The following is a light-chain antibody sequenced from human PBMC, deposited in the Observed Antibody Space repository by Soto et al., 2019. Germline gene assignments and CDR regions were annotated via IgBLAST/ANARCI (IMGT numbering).Light chain of an antibody. CDR3: QQYGNSPFT. V-gene: IGKV3-20*01. CDR2: GAF. Sequence: IVLTQSPGTLSLSPGERATLSCRASQTVAANYVAWYQQKPGQGPRLLIYGAFSRATGIPDRFSGSGSGTDFTLTISRLEPEDFAVYHCQQYGNSPFTFGGGTNVDIK. J-gene: IGKJ4*01. CDR1: QTVAANY.